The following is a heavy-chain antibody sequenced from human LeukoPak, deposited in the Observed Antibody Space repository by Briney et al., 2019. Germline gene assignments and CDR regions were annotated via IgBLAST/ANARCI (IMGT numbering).Heavy chain of an antibody. CDR1: GGSISSSSYY. V-gene: IGHV4-39*07. J-gene: IGHJ4*02. CDR2: IYYSGST. CDR3: ARDANRDGYHFDY. Sequence: SETLSLTCTVFGGSISSSSYYWGWIRQPPGKGLEWIGSIYYSGSTYYNPSLKSRVTISVDTSKNQFSLKLSSVTAADTAVYYCARDANRDGYHFDYWGQGTLVTVSS. D-gene: IGHD5-24*01.